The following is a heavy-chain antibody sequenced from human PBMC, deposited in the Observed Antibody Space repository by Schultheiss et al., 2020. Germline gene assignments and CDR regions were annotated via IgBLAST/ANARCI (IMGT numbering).Heavy chain of an antibody. J-gene: IGHJ6*02. D-gene: IGHD4-11*01. V-gene: IGHV3-7*01. CDR2: IKQDGSER. Sequence: GGSLRLACAASGFTVSSNYMSWVRQVPGKGLEWVANIKQDGSERYYVDSVKGRFTISRDNAKNSLYLQMNSLRPEDTAVYYCARRATVSYYGLDVWGHGTTVTVSS. CDR1: GFTVSSNY. CDR3: ARRATVSYYGLDV.